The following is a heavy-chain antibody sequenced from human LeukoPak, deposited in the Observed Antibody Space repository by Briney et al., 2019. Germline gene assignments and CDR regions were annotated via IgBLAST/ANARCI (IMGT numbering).Heavy chain of an antibody. D-gene: IGHD3-16*01. CDR1: GGSFSGYY. Sequence: SETLSLTCAVYGGSFSGYYWSWIRQPPGKGLEWIGEINHSGSTNYNPSLKSRVTISVDTSKNQFSLKLSSVTAADTAVYCCARALPLGYYYYGMDVWGQGTTVTVSS. CDR3: ARALPLGYYYYGMDV. J-gene: IGHJ6*02. V-gene: IGHV4-34*01. CDR2: INHSGST.